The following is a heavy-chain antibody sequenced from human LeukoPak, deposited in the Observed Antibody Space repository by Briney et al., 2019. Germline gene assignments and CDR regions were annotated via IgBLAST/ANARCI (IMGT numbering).Heavy chain of an antibody. D-gene: IGHD2-21*02. CDR1: GGSFSGYY. CDR2: INHSGST. CDR3: ASGRMAYCGGDCEKGNWFDP. Sequence: SETLSLTCAVYGGSFSGYYWSWIRQPPGKGLEWIGEINHSGSTNYNPSLKSRLTISVDTSKSQFSLKLTSVTAADTAVYYCASGRMAYCGGDCEKGNWFDPWGQGTLVTVSS. V-gene: IGHV4-34*01. J-gene: IGHJ5*02.